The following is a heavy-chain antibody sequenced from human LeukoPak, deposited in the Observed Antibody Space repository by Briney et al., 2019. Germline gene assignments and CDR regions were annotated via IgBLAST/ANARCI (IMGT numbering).Heavy chain of an antibody. D-gene: IGHD4-23*01. Sequence: GGSLRLSCVASGLAFSSYSMHWVRQAPGKGLEWVAVISYDGSNKYYADSVKGRFTISRDNSKNTLYLQMNSLRAEDTAVYYCARDSDYGGNSPNAFDIWGQGTMVTVSS. V-gene: IGHV3-30-3*01. CDR1: GLAFSSYS. J-gene: IGHJ3*02. CDR3: ARDSDYGGNSPNAFDI. CDR2: ISYDGSNK.